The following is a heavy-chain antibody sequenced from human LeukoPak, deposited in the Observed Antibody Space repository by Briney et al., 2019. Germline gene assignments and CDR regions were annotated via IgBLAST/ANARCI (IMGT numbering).Heavy chain of an antibody. D-gene: IGHD4-23*01. CDR3: ARELTTVVKGDAFDI. V-gene: IGHV4-59*01. CDR1: GDSIIDYY. CDR2: IYYSGST. J-gene: IGHJ3*02. Sequence: SETLSLTCSVSGDSIIDYYWNWIRQPPGKGLEWIGYIYYSGSTNYNPSLKSRVTISVDTSKNQFSLKLSSVTAADTAVYYCARELTTVVKGDAFDIWGQGTMVTVSS.